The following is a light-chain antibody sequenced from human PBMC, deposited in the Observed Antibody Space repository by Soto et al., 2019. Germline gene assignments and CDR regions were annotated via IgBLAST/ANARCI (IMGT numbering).Light chain of an antibody. CDR2: DVS. Sequence: EIVLTQSPATLSLSPGERATLSCRASQSVRTYLAWYQQKPGQAPRLLIHDVSDRATGIPARFSGSGSGTDFTLTISSLEPEDFAVYYCQQFSIYPLTFGGGSKVDIK. J-gene: IGKJ4*01. CDR3: QQFSIYPLT. CDR1: QSVRTY. V-gene: IGKV3-11*01.